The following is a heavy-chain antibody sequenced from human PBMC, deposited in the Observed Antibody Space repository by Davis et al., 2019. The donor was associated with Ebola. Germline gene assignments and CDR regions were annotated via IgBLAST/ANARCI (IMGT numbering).Heavy chain of an antibody. Sequence: AESLSLTCAVSAFTFSSYAMHWVRPAQGTGLEWVAVISYDGSNKSYADSVKGRFTISRDNAKNSLSRQMNSLRAEDTAVYYCARRADYWGQGTLVTVSS. J-gene: IGHJ4*02. CDR2: ISYDGSNK. CDR1: AFTFSSYA. CDR3: ARRADY. V-gene: IGHV3-30-3*01.